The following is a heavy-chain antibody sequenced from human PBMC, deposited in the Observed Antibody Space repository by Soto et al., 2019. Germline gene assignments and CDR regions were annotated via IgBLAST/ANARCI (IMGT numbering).Heavy chain of an antibody. CDR2: MNPNSGNT. CDR1: GYTFTSYD. J-gene: IGHJ4*02. Sequence: ASVKVSCKASGYTFTSYDINWVRQATGQGLEWMGWMNPNSGNTGYAQKFQGRVTMTRNTSISTAHMELSSLRSEDTAVYYCARLVATLNFDYWGQGTLVTVSS. D-gene: IGHD5-12*01. CDR3: ARLVATLNFDY. V-gene: IGHV1-8*01.